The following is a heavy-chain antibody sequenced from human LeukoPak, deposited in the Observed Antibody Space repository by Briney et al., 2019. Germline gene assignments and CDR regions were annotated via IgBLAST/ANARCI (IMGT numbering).Heavy chain of an antibody. D-gene: IGHD2-21*02. CDR3: ARGVVTTSGYLDF. V-gene: IGHV1-46*01. Sequence: ASVKVSCKASGYTFTNYYMHWVRQAPGQGLEWVGIINPSCGSTKYAQTFQRRVTMTTDPSTNTVYMDLSSLRSEDTAVYYCARGVVTTSGYLDFWGQGTLVTVSS. CDR1: GYTFTNYY. J-gene: IGHJ4*02. CDR2: INPSCGST.